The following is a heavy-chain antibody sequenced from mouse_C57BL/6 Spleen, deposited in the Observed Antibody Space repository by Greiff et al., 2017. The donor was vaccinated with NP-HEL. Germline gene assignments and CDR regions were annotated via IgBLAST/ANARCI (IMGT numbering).Heavy chain of an antibody. V-gene: IGHV1-15*01. D-gene: IGHD2-1*01. CDR3: TVIYYGNYDAMDY. Sequence: VQLQQSGAELVRPGASVTLSCKASGYTFTDYEMHWVKQTPVHGLEWIGAIDPETGGTAYNQKFKGKAILTADKSSSTAYMELRSLTSEDSAVYYCTVIYYGNYDAMDYWGQGTSVTVSS. CDR2: IDPETGGT. CDR1: GYTFTDYE. J-gene: IGHJ4*01.